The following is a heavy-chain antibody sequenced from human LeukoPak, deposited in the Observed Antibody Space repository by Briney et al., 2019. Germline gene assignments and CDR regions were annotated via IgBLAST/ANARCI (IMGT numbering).Heavy chain of an antibody. D-gene: IGHD3-10*01. CDR2: INPNTGGT. J-gene: IGHJ5*02. CDR3: ARPLRVTMIRGAAFRASSDFDP. CDR1: GYTFTSYG. V-gene: IGHV1-2*02. Sequence: ASVKVSCRASGYTFTSYGISWVRQAPGQGLEWMGWINPNTGGTKYAQRFQDRVTMTRDTSISTAYMEVSRLRYDDTAVYCCARPLRVTMIRGAAFRASSDFDPWGQGTLVTVSS.